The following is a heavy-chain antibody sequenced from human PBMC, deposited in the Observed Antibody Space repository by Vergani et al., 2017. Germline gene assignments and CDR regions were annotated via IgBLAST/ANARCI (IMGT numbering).Heavy chain of an antibody. V-gene: IGHV3-23*01. CDR3: ARHRVVVVAATPSYYGMDV. J-gene: IGHJ6*02. D-gene: IGHD2-15*01. CDR2: ISASGAPT. CDR1: GFIFSTYA. Sequence: EVQLLESGGDLVQPGGSLRLSCTASGFIFSTYAMSWVRQAPGKGLEWVSGISASGAPTYYADSVKGRVTISRDNSKNTLYLQMNSLRAEDTAVYYCARHRVVVVAATPSYYGMDVWGQATTVTVSS.